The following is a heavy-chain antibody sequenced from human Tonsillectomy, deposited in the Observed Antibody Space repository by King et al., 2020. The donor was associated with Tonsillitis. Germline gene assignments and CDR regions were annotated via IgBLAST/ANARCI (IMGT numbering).Heavy chain of an antibody. CDR2: ISYDGREK. Sequence: VQLVESGGGVVQPGRSLRLSCAASGFSFSNYAMHWVRQAPGKGLEWVAIISYDGREKYYADSVKGRFTISRDNSKNKMYVQMNSLRAEDMAVYHCARDLMSGDWNDPLGYFDYWGQGTLVTVSS. D-gene: IGHD1-1*01. CDR1: GFSFSNYA. J-gene: IGHJ4*02. CDR3: ARDLMSGDWNDPLGYFDY. V-gene: IGHV3-30*04.